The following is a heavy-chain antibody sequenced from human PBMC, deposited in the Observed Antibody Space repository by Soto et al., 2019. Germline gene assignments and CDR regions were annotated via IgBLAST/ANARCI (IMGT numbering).Heavy chain of an antibody. CDR2: IATYNNNK. J-gene: IGHJ5*02. CDR1: GDTFANFG. CDR3: ARVVRGVVNWFDP. D-gene: IGHD3-10*01. V-gene: IGHV1-18*01. Sequence: SGPEVKRPGASITVSCKTSGDTFANFGLSWVRQAPGQGLEWMGWIATYNNNKNYAQKFQGRLTLTTDTSTSTAYMELESLGYDDTAVYYCARVVRGVVNWFDPWGQGTLVTVSS.